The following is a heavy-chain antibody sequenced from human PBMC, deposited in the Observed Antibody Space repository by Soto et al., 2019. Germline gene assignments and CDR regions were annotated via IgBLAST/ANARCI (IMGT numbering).Heavy chain of an antibody. D-gene: IGHD3-3*01. CDR2: INHSGST. CDR3: ARTTIFGVVTPFGYFDY. Sequence: QVQLQQWGAGLLKPSETLSLTCAVYGGSFSGYYWSWIRQPPGKGLEWLGEINHSGSTNYNPSLKSRVTISVDTAKNQFSLKLSSVTAADTAVYYCARTTIFGVVTPFGYFDYWGQGTLVTVSS. CDR1: GGSFSGYY. J-gene: IGHJ4*02. V-gene: IGHV4-34*01.